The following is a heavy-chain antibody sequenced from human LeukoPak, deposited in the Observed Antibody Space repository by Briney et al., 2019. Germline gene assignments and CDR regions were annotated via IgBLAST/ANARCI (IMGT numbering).Heavy chain of an antibody. CDR1: GFIFSNAW. CDR2: IKSKTDGGTT. V-gene: IGHV3-15*01. J-gene: IGHJ4*02. CDR3: TTAPIRLWNYDY. Sequence: GGYLRLYCAASGFIFSNAWMRWVRQAQGKGREWVGRIKSKTDGGTTDYAAPVKGRFTISRDDSKNTLYLQMNSLKTEDTAVYYCTTAPIRLWNYDYWGQGTLVTVSS. D-gene: IGHD4/OR15-4a*01.